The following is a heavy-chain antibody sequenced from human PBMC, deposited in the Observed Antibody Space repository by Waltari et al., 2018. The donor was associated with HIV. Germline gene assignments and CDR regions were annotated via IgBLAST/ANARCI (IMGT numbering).Heavy chain of an antibody. V-gene: IGHV3-15*01. D-gene: IGHD3-22*01. CDR3: TTGVVVIKGY. J-gene: IGHJ4*02. CDR2: IKSKTDGGTT. Sequence: EVQLVESGGGLVKPGGSLRLSSAASGFTFTNAWLSWVRQAPGKGLEWVGRIKSKTDGGTTDYAAPVKGRFTISRDDSKNTLYLQMNSLKIEDTAVYYCTTGVVVIKGYWGQGTLVTVSS. CDR1: GFTFTNAW.